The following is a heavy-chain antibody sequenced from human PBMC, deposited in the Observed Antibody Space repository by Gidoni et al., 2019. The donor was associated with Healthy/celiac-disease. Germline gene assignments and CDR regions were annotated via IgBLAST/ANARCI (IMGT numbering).Heavy chain of an antibody. CDR1: GFTFSSYA. D-gene: IGHD2-15*01. CDR2: ISGSGGST. V-gene: IGHV3-23*01. J-gene: IGHJ6*03. CDR3: AKLYCSGGSCYMDV. Sequence: EVQLLESGGGLVQPGGSLRLSCAASGFTFSSYAMSWVRQAPGKGLELVSAISGSGGSTYYADSVKGRFTISRDNSKNTLYLQMNSLRAEDTAVYYCAKLYCSGGSCYMDVWGKGTTVTVSS.